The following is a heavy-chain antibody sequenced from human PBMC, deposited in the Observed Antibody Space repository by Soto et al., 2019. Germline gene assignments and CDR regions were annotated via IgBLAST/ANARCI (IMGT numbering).Heavy chain of an antibody. Sequence: QVQLVQSGAEVKKPGASVKVSCKASGYTFTSHGISWVRQVPGQGLEWMCWVRGDNGHRNYAQSVQDRVTMTTDTSTNTADMELRSLRSDDTAVYYCARDLGYCRSGTCYREWFDPWGQGTLVTVSS. CDR3: ARDLGYCRSGTCYREWFDP. CDR2: VRGDNGHR. CDR1: GYTFTSHG. D-gene: IGHD2-15*01. J-gene: IGHJ5*02. V-gene: IGHV1-18*01.